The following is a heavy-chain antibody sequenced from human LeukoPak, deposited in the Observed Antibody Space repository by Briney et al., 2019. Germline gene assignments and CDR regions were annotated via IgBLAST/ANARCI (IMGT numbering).Heavy chain of an antibody. CDR2: INHSGNT. Sequence: SETLSLTCAVYGESFSGYYWTWIRQPPGKGLEWIGEINHSGNTNYNPSLKSRVTISLDTSKNQFYLKLSSVTAADTAVYYCAKERLLWFGELGGAFDIWGQGTMVTESS. CDR1: GESFSGYY. CDR3: AKERLLWFGELGGAFDI. J-gene: IGHJ3*02. D-gene: IGHD3-10*01. V-gene: IGHV4-34*01.